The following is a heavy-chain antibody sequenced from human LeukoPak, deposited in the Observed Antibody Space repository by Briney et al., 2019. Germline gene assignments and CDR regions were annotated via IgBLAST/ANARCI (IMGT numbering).Heavy chain of an antibody. CDR1: GFTFSSYA. J-gene: IGHJ4*02. V-gene: IGHV3-23*01. CDR3: AKDHTPIPTSIYFDY. Sequence: GGSLRLSCAASGFTFSSYAMSWVPQSPGKGLQWVSAISGSGGIADYADSVKGRFTITRDNSKNTLFLQMNSLRAEDTAVYYCAKDHTPIPTSIYFDYWGQGTLVTVSS. D-gene: IGHD3-9*01. CDR2: ISGSGGIA.